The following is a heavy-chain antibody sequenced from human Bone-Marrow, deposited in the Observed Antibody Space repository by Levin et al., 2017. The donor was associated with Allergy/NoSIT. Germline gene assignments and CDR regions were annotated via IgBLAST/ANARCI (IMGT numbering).Heavy chain of an antibody. CDR1: GFTFSSSA. J-gene: IGHJ4*02. D-gene: IGHD2-2*01. CDR3: AKEGGQRQYDY. Sequence: GESLKISCAASGFTFSSSAMDWVRQAPGKGLEWVSAISGVGGSTYYADSVTGRFTISRDNSKSTLYLQMNSLRAEDTALYYCAKEGGQRQYDYWGQGTLVTVSS. CDR2: ISGVGGST. V-gene: IGHV3-23*01.